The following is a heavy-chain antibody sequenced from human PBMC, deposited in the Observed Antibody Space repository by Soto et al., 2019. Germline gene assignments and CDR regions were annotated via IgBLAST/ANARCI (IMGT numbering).Heavy chain of an antibody. CDR1: GGSFSGYY. D-gene: IGHD2-21*01. CDR2: INHSGST. J-gene: IGHJ6*02. Sequence: SETLSLTCAVYGGSFSGYYWSWIRQPPGKWLEWIGEINHSGSTNYNPSLKSRVTISVDTSKNQFSLKLSSVTAADTAVYYCARGRRIAPHYYYYYYGMDVWGQGTTVTVSS. CDR3: ARGRRIAPHYYYYYYGMDV. V-gene: IGHV4-34*01.